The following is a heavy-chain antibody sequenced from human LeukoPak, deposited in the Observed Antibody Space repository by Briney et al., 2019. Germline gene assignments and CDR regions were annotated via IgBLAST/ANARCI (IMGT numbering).Heavy chain of an antibody. V-gene: IGHV4-34*01. CDR3: ARAQYQLPSNWFDP. J-gene: IGHJ5*02. CDR2: INHSGST. D-gene: IGHD2-2*01. Sequence: PSETLSLTCAVCGGSFSGYYWSWIRQPPGKGLEWIGEINHSGSTNYNPSLKSRVTISVDTSKNQFSLKLSSVTAADTAVYYCARAQYQLPSNWFDPWGQGTLVTVSS. CDR1: GGSFSGYY.